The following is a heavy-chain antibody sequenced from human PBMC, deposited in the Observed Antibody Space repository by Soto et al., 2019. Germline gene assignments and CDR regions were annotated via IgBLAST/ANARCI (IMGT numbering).Heavy chain of an antibody. D-gene: IGHD6-13*01. J-gene: IGHJ6*02. V-gene: IGHV1-69*13. CDR3: ARDGFGGSDIAAAGIRDYYYGMDV. Sequence: SVKVSCKASGGTFSSYAISWVRQAPGQGLEWMGGIIPIFGTANYAQKFQGRVTITADESTSTAYMELSSLRSEDTAVYYCARDGFGGSDIAAAGIRDYYYGMDVWGQGTTVTVSS. CDR2: IIPIFGTA. CDR1: GGTFSSYA.